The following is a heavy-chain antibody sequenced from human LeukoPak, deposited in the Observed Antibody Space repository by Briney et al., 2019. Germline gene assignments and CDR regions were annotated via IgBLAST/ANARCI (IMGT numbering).Heavy chain of an antibody. D-gene: IGHD6-13*01. J-gene: IGHJ5*02. CDR1: GGSISSYY. Sequence: SETLSLTCTVSGGSISSYYWNWILQPPGKGLEWIGYIYYSGSTKYNPSLKSRVTISVDTSKNHFSLKLNSVTAADTAVYYCARAYSSSWYWFDPWGQGTLVTVSS. CDR3: ARAYSSSWYWFDP. CDR2: IYYSGST. V-gene: IGHV4-59*01.